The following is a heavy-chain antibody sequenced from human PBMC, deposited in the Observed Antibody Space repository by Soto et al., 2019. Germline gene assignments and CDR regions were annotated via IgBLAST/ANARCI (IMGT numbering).Heavy chain of an antibody. J-gene: IGHJ6*01. CDR2: INPNSGGT. CDR1: GYIFTGSY. Sequence: QVQLVQSGAEVKEPGASVKVSCKASGYIFTGSYMHWVRQAPGQGLEWMGWINPNSGGTNYARKFQGRVTMTRDTSISTAYMEVRRLRSDDTAVYYCARPIVTTILADYYDMDVW. D-gene: IGHD5-12*01. CDR3: ARPIVTTILADYYDMDV. V-gene: IGHV1-2*02.